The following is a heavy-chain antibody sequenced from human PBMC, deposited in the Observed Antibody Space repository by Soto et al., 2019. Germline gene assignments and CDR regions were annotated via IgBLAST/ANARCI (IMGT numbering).Heavy chain of an antibody. CDR3: ARAKQLVANYYYYGMDV. V-gene: IGHV1-69*06. CDR2: IIPIFGTA. D-gene: IGHD6-6*01. CDR1: GGTFSSYA. Sequence: SSVKVSCKASGGTFSSYAISWLRQAPGQGLEWMGGIIPIFGTANYAQKFQGRVTITADKSTSTAYMELSSLRSEDTAVYYCARAKQLVANYYYYGMDVWGQGTTVTVSS. J-gene: IGHJ6*02.